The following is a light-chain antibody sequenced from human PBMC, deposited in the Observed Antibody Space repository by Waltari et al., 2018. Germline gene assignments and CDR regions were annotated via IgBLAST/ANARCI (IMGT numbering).Light chain of an antibody. CDR3: TSYTHSRSFV. J-gene: IGLJ1*01. V-gene: IGLV2-18*02. CDR2: EVS. Sequence: QSALTQPPSVSGSPGQSVTISCTGTSNDVGSYNRVSWYQQPPGTAPKVMIYEVSNRPSGVPDRFSGSKSGNTASLTISGLQAEDEADYYCTSYTHSRSFVFGTGTRVTVL. CDR1: SNDVGSYNR.